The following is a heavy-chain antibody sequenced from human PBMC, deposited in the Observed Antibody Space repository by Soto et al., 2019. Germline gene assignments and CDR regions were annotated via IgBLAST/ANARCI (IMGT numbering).Heavy chain of an antibody. CDR3: ARDLSGCSSGSCYEKFQY. D-gene: IGHD2-15*01. V-gene: IGHV4-59*01. J-gene: IGHJ1*01. Sequence: QVQLQESGPGLVKPSETLSLTCTVSGGSISEYYWSWIRQPPGKGLEWIGYSYYSGSTNYNPSLKSRVTISVDTSRNQFSLNLYSVTSADTAVYYCARDLSGCSSGSCYEKFQYCGPGTLVSVAS. CDR2: SYYSGST. CDR1: GGSISEYY.